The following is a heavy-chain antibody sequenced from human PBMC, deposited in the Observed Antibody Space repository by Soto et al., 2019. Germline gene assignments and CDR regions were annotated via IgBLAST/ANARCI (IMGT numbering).Heavy chain of an antibody. CDR1: VFTFSSQW. J-gene: IGHJ5*02. Sequence: GGSLRLSCAASVFTFSSQWMSWVRQTPGKGLEWVGNIKGDGSAKFYVDSVRGRFTISRDNAKNSLYLQMNNLRVEDTAVYYCAISYDSPGGPWGQGTLVTVSS. CDR3: AISYDSPGGP. D-gene: IGHD3-3*01. V-gene: IGHV3-7*01. CDR2: IKGDGSAK.